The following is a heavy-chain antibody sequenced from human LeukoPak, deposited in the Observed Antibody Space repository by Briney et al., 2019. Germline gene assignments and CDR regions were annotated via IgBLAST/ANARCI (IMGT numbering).Heavy chain of an antibody. CDR3: AKSGYNRFDY. CDR1: GFTFSNYN. Sequence: NPGGSLRLSCAASGFTFSNYNMNWVRQAPGKGLEWVSSITSSSSYISYADSLKGRFTISRDNAKNSLYLQMNSLIAEDTAVYYCAKSGYNRFDYWGQGTRVTVSS. V-gene: IGHV3-21*04. D-gene: IGHD5-24*01. J-gene: IGHJ4*02. CDR2: ITSSSSYI.